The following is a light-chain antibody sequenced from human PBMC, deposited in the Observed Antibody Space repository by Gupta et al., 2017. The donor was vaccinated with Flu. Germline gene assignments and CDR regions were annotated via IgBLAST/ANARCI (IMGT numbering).Light chain of an antibody. CDR1: ESVSRN. CDR2: DAS. CDR3: QQYNNWPFYT. Sequence: EIVMTQSPATLSVSPGERATLSCRASESVSRNLAWYQQRPGQTPRLLIYDASTRATGIPARFSGSGSGTAFTLTISSLQSEDFALYFCQQYNNWPFYTFGQGTRLDIK. J-gene: IGKJ2*01. V-gene: IGKV3-15*01.